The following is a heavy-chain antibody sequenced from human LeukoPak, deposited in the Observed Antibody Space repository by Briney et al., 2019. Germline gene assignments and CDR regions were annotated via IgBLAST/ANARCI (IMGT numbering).Heavy chain of an antibody. CDR2: ISFEDGRNT. D-gene: IGHD3-10*01. J-gene: IGHJ4*02. V-gene: IGHV3-30*04. CDR3: ARDSYGPDY. CDR1: GFIFSNHH. Sequence: PGGSLRLSCAASGFIFSNHHMHWVCQAPGKGLEWVALISFEDGRNTYYADSVQGRFTVSRNNSQNTLYLQMNSLRAEDTALYYCARDSYGPDYWGQGTLVTVSS.